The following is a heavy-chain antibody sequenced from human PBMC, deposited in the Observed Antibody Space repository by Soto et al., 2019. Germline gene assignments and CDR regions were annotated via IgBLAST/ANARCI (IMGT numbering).Heavy chain of an antibody. CDR2: IIPIFGTA. J-gene: IGHJ4*02. V-gene: IGHV1-69*06. CDR1: GGTFSSYA. Sequence: GASVKVSCKASGGTFSSYAISWVRQAPGQGLEWMGGIIPIFGTANYAQKFQGRVTITADKSTSTAYMELSSLRSEDTAVYYCASTLQQYYYDSSGYYLGGVIGYWGQGTLVTVSS. D-gene: IGHD3-22*01. CDR3: ASTLQQYYYDSSGYYLGGVIGY.